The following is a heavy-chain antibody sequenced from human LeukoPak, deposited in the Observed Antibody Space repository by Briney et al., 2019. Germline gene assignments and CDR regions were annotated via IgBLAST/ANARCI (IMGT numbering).Heavy chain of an antibody. D-gene: IGHD5-12*01. J-gene: IGHJ6*02. CDR1: GFTFSSYV. V-gene: IGHV3-23*01. CDR2: ISAGGGST. Sequence: GGSLRLSCTASGFTFSSYVMHWVRQAPGEGLEWVASISAGGGSTNYADSVKGRFTISRDNSKNTLYLQMSSLRAEDTAVYYCAKDRGYEAYYGMDVWGQGTTVIDSS. CDR3: AKDRGYEAYYGMDV.